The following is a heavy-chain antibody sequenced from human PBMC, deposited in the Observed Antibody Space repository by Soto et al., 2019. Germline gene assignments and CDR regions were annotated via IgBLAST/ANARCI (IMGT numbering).Heavy chain of an antibody. CDR3: ARVHDILTGYSNHYFDY. V-gene: IGHV4-59*01. CDR1: CGSISSYY. D-gene: IGHD3-9*01. CDR2: IYYSGST. Sequence: SETLSLTCTVSCGSISSYYWSWIRQPPGKGLEWIGYIYYSGSTNYNPSLKSRVTISVDTSKNQFSLKLSSVTAADTAVYYCARVHDILTGYSNHYFDYWGQGTLVTVSS. J-gene: IGHJ4*02.